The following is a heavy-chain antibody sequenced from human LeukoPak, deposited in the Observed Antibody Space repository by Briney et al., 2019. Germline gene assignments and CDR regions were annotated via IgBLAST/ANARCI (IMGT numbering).Heavy chain of an antibody. CDR3: ARSLGLYCSSTSCYTFDY. D-gene: IGHD2-2*02. CDR2: IYTSGST. Sequence: SQTLSLTCTVSGGSISSGSYYWSWIRQPAGKGLEWIGRIYTSGSTNYNPSLKSRVTISVDTSKNQFSLKLSSVTAADTAVYYCARSLGLYCSSTSCYTFDYWGQGTLVTVSP. CDR1: GGSISSGSYY. J-gene: IGHJ4*02. V-gene: IGHV4-61*02.